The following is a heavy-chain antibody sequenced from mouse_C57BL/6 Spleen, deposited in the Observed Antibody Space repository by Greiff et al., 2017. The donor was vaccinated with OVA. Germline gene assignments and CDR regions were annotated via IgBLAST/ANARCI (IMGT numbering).Heavy chain of an antibody. Sequence: VQLQQSGPELVKPGASVKLSCKASGYSFTDYNMNWVKQSTGKGLEWIGVINPSYGNTSYNQKFKGKATLTVDQSSSTAYMQLTSLTSEDSAVYYSDRPRAMDYWGQRTSGTV. CDR2: INPSYGNT. CDR1: GYSFTDYN. CDR3: DRPRAMDY. V-gene: IGHV1-39*01. J-gene: IGHJ4*01.